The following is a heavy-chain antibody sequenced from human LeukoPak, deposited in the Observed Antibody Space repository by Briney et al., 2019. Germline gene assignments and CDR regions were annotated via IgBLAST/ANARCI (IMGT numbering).Heavy chain of an antibody. CDR3: AREAYDSGSFRTDYYYMDV. D-gene: IGHD3-10*01. Sequence: ASVKVSCKASGYTFTGYYMHWVRQAPGQGLEWMGWISPNSGGANYAQKFQGRVTMTRDTSISTAYMELSRLRSDDTAVYYCAREAYDSGSFRTDYYYMDVWGKGTTVTISS. CDR1: GYTFTGYY. V-gene: IGHV1-2*02. J-gene: IGHJ6*03. CDR2: ISPNSGGA.